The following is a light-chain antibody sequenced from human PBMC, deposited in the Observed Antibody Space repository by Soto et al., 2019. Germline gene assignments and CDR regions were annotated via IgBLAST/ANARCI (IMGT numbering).Light chain of an antibody. J-gene: IGLJ1*01. CDR1: SSNIGAGYD. Sequence: QSALTQPPSVSGAPGQRVTISCTGGSSNIGAGYDVHWFQQLPGTAPKLLIYANNNRPSGVPDRFSGSKSGTSASLAITGLQAEDEADYYCQSYDSSLSGFYVFGTGTKVTVL. CDR3: QSYDSSLSGFYV. V-gene: IGLV1-40*01. CDR2: ANN.